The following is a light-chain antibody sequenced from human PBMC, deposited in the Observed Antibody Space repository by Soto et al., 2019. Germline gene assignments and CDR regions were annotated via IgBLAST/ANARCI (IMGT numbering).Light chain of an antibody. J-gene: IGKJ4*01. CDR2: IAS. CDR1: QGISNY. CDR3: QYLNSFPLT. Sequence: IQLTQSPSSLSASVGDRVTITCRASQGISNYFAWYQQKPGKAPKLLIYIASTLQGGVPSRFSGRGSWTDFSPTIISLQPEDVATYYCQYLNSFPLTFGVGTKVAIK. V-gene: IGKV1-9*01.